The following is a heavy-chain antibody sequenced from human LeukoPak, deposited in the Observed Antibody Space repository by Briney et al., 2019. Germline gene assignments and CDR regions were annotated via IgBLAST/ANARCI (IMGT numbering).Heavy chain of an antibody. D-gene: IGHD6-6*01. CDR1: GYSFSSNW. J-gene: IGHJ4*02. Sequence: GDSLKISCKVSGYSFSSNWIGWVRQLPGKGLEWMGIIYPGDSDTRYSPSFRGQVTISADKSISTAYLQWSSLKASDTAMYYCTRQYTSSSDYWGQGTLVTVSS. V-gene: IGHV5-51*01. CDR3: TRQYTSSSDY. CDR2: IYPGDSDT.